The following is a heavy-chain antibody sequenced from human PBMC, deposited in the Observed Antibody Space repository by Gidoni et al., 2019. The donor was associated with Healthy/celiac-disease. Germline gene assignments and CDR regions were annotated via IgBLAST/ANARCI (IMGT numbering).Heavy chain of an antibody. CDR3: ARRKRYYDFWSGYYYYYYGMDV. Sequence: QVQLQQWGAGLLKPSETLSLTCAVYGGSFSGYYWSWIRQPPGKGLEWIGEINHSGSTNYNPSLKSRVTISVDTSKNQFSLKLSSVTAADTAVYYCARRKRYYDFWSGYYYYYYGMDVWGQGTTVTVSS. J-gene: IGHJ6*02. CDR1: GGSFSGYY. D-gene: IGHD3-3*01. CDR2: INHSGST. V-gene: IGHV4-34*01.